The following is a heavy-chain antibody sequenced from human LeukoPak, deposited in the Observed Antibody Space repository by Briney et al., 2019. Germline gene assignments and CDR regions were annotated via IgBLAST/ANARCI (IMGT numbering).Heavy chain of an antibody. D-gene: IGHD6-13*01. CDR2: ISSSGSTI. Sequence: GGSLRLSCAASGFTFSDYYMSWIRQAPGKGLEWVSYISSSGSTIYYADSVKGRFTISRDNAKNSLYLQMNSLRAEDTAVYYCARAIRRSWYAVHYYYGMDVWGQGTTVTVSS. V-gene: IGHV3-11*01. J-gene: IGHJ6*02. CDR3: ARAIRRSWYAVHYYYGMDV. CDR1: GFTFSDYY.